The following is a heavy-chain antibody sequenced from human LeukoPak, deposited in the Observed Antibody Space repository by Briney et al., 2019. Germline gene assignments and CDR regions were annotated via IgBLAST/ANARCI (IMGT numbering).Heavy chain of an antibody. V-gene: IGHV3-33*01. CDR1: GFTFSSYG. Sequence: PGGSLRLSCAASGFTFSSYGMHWVRQAPGKGLEWVAVIWYDGSNKYYADSVKGRFTISRDNSKNMLYLQMNSLRAEDTAVYYCARDWGRESRGLDYWGQGTLVTVSS. J-gene: IGHJ4*02. D-gene: IGHD3-16*01. CDR3: ARDWGRESRGLDY. CDR2: IWYDGSNK.